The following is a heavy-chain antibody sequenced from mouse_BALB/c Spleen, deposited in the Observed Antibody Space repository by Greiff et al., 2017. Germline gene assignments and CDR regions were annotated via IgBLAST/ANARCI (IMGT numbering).Heavy chain of an antibody. Sequence: EVKLMESGGGLVQPGGSLRLSCATSGFTFSDFYMEWVRQPPGKRLEWIAASRNKANDYTTEYSASVKGRFIVSSDTSQSILYLQMNALRAEDTAIYYCARDARGYYGFAYWGQGTLVTVSA. CDR3: ARDARGYYGFAY. CDR1: GFTFSDFY. V-gene: IGHV7-1*02. CDR2: SRNKANDYTT. D-gene: IGHD2-3*01. J-gene: IGHJ3*01.